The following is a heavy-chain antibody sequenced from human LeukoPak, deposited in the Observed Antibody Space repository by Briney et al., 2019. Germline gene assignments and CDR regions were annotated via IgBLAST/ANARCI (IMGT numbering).Heavy chain of an antibody. J-gene: IGHJ3*02. Sequence: PGRSLRLSCAASGFTFDDYAMHWVRQAPGKGLEWVSGISWNSGSIGYADSVKGRFTISRDNAKNSLYLQMNSLRAEDMALYYCAKAVGRFLGGNNDAFDIWGQGTMVTVSS. CDR3: AKAVGRFLGGNNDAFDI. V-gene: IGHV3-9*03. CDR2: ISWNSGSI. D-gene: IGHD3-3*01. CDR1: GFTFDDYA.